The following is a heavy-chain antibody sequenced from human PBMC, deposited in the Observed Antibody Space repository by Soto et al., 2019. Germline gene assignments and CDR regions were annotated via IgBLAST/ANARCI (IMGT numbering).Heavy chain of an antibody. D-gene: IGHD3-3*01. CDR1: GGTVSGYY. Sequence: SETLSLTCSVSGGTVSGYYWTWIRQPAGKGLEWIGRIYSSGNTKYNPSLQSRVTMSLDTSNNQFSLRLTSVTAADTAVYYCARGQRFSDWFDPWGQGTLVTVS. V-gene: IGHV4-4*07. CDR3: ARGQRFSDWFDP. CDR2: IYSSGNT. J-gene: IGHJ5*02.